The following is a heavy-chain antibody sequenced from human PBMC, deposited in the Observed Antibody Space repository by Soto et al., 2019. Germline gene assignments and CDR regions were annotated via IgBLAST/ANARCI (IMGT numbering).Heavy chain of an antibody. CDR3: AREKTDGSSTSCYTGIAYYYYGMDV. V-gene: IGHV3-30*04. J-gene: IGHJ6*02. CDR1: GFTFSSYA. Sequence: GGSLRLSCAASGFTFSSYAMHWVRQAPGKGLEWVAVISYDGSNKYYADSVKGRFTISRDNSKNTLYLQMNSLRAEDTAVYYGAREKTDGSSTSCYTGIAYYYYGMDVWGQGTTVTVSS. CDR2: ISYDGSNK. D-gene: IGHD2-2*02.